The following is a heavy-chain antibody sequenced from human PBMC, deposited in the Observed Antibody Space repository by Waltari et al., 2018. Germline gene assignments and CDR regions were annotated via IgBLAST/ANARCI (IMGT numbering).Heavy chain of an antibody. Sequence: VQVLESGGGLVQPGGSLRLSCAASGFTFSSYAMTWVRQDPGKGLEWVSAIPGDGGSTYYADSVKGRFTISRDNSKNTVYLQMNSLRAEDTAIYYCAKDRQGVWDYWGQGTLVTVSS. J-gene: IGHJ4*02. V-gene: IGHV3-23*01. CDR1: GFTFSSYA. CDR3: AKDRQGVWDY. D-gene: IGHD2-8*01. CDR2: IPGDGGST.